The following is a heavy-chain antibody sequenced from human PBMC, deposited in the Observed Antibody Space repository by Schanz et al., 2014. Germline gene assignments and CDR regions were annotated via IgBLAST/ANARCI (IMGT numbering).Heavy chain of an antibody. J-gene: IGHJ3*02. CDR2: IYSGGST. CDR3: ARDRWDWNNAFDI. V-gene: IGHV3-53*01. CDR1: GFTVSSNY. Sequence: EVQLVESGGGLIQPGGSLRLSCAASGFTVSSNYMSWVRQAPRKGLEWVSVIYSGGSTYYADSVKGRFTISRDNSKNTLYLQMNSLRAEDTAVYYCARDRWDWNNAFDIWGQGTMVTVSS. D-gene: IGHD1-1*01.